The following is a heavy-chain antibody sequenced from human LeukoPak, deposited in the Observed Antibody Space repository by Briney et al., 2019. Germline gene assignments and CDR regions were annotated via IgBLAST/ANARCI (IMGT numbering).Heavy chain of an antibody. CDR2: IYYSGSS. D-gene: IGHD6-13*01. CDR1: DGSISSYY. V-gene: IGHV4-59*01. CDR3: ARGWPSFDS. J-gene: IGHJ4*02. Sequence: SETLSLTCTVSDGSISSYYVSWIRQPPGKGLEWIGHIYYSGSSSYNPPLKSRVTILVDTSKNQFSLKLSSVTAADTAVYYCARGWPSFDSWGQGTLVTVSS.